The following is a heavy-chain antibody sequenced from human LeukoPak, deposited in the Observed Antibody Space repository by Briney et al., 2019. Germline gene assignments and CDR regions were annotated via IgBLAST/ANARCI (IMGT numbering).Heavy chain of an antibody. CDR3: AELGITMIGGV. J-gene: IGHJ6*04. CDR2: ISSSGSTI. CDR1: GFTFSSYS. Sequence: GGSLRLSCAASGFTFSSYSMIWVRQAPGKGLEWVSYISSSGSTIYYADSVKGRFAISRDNAKNSLYLQMNSLRAEDTAVYYCAELGITMIGGVWGKGTTVTISS. V-gene: IGHV3-48*03. D-gene: IGHD3-10*02.